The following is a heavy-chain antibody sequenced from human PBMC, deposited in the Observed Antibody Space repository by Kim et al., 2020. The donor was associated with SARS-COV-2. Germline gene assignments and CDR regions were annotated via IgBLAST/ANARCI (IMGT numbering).Heavy chain of an antibody. V-gene: IGHV3-49*04. CDR2: IRSKAYGGTT. D-gene: IGHD5-18*01. CDR3: TRYVDTAMVPRGLYGMDV. J-gene: IGHJ6*02. Sequence: GGSLRLSCTASGFTFGDYAMSWVRQAPGKGLEWVGFIRSKAYGGTTEYAASVKGRFTISRDDSKSIAYLQMNSLKTEDTAVYYCTRYVDTAMVPRGLYGMDVWGQGTTVTVSS. CDR1: GFTFGDYA.